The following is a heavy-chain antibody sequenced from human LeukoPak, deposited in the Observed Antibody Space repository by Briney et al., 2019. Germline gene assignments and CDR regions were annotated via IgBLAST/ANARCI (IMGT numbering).Heavy chain of an antibody. V-gene: IGHV3-23*01. CDR1: GFTFSSYA. CDR2: ISGSGGST. D-gene: IGHD6-13*01. CDR3: AKVKGYSTSGYLDY. J-gene: IGHJ4*02. Sequence: PGGSLRLSCAASGFTFSSYAMSWVRQASGEGLEWVSAISGSGGSTYYADSVKGRFTISRDNSKNTLYLQMNSLRAEDTAVYYCAKVKGYSTSGYLDYWGQGTLVTVSS.